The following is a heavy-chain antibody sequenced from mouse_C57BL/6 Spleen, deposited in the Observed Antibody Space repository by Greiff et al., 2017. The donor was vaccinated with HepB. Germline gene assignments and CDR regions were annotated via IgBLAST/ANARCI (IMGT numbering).Heavy chain of an antibody. J-gene: IGHJ2*01. D-gene: IGHD1-1*01. Sequence: VQLVESGAELARPGASVKLSCKASGYTFTSYGISWVKQRTGQGLEWIGEIYPRSGNTYYNEKFKGKATLTADKSSSTAYMELRSLTSEDSAVYFCARSTTVVAEDYWGQGTTLTVSS. CDR1: GYTFTSYG. CDR3: ARSTTVVAEDY. V-gene: IGHV1-81*01. CDR2: IYPRSGNT.